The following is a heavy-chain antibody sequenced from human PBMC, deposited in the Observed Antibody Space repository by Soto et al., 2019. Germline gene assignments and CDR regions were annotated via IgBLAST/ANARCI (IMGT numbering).Heavy chain of an antibody. D-gene: IGHD1-26*01. J-gene: IGHJ4*02. CDR2: ISRSSDSTI. CDR3: AKDRRLYTTKRGYFDY. V-gene: IGHV3-48*03. Sequence: PGGSLRLSCGASGFTFSSYEMNWVRQAPGKGLEWVSYISRSSDSTIHYADSVKGRFTISRDNAKNTLYLQMNSLRAEDTAVYYCAKDRRLYTTKRGYFDYWGQGTLVTVSS. CDR1: GFTFSSYE.